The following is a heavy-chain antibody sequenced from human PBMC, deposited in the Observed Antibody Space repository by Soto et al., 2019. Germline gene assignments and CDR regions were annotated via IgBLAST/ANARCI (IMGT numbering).Heavy chain of an antibody. CDR3: SGGSGGACHKNYGMDV. V-gene: IGHV3-21*06. D-gene: IGHD2-21*02. J-gene: IGHJ6*02. CDR1: GFTISSCT. CDR2: ISPSSGHI. Sequence: EVHLVESGGGLIKHGGSLRLSCTVSGFTISSCTMNWVRHAPGKGLEWVSSISPSSGHIYYADSVKGRFTISRDNAKNSLFLQMNSLRGEDTAVYYCSGGSGGACHKNYGMDVWGQGTTVTVSS.